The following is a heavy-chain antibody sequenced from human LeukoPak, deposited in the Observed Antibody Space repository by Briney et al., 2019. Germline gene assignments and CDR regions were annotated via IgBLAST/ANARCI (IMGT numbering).Heavy chain of an antibody. V-gene: IGHV4-59*01. CDR2: MYYSGST. CDR3: ARDRYCIGGICYSGRFDP. Sequence: SETLSLTCTVSGGSMNDYYWSWIRQPPGKGLEWIGYMYYSGSTYYNPSLKSRVSISIDTSKNQFSLKLSSVTAADTAVYYCARDRYCIGGICYSGRFDPWGRGTLVTVSS. D-gene: IGHD2-15*01. J-gene: IGHJ5*02. CDR1: GGSMNDYY.